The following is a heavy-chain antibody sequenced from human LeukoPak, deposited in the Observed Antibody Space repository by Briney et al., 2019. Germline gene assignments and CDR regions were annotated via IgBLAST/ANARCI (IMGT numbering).Heavy chain of an antibody. CDR1: GFTFSSYA. V-gene: IGHV3-30-3*01. Sequence: GGSLRLSCAASGFTFSSYAMHWVRQAPGKGLEWVAVISYDGSNKYYADSVKGRFTISRDNSKNTLYLQMNSLRAEDTAVYYCARARRPPGVIRSRLEDAFDIWGQGTMVTVSS. D-gene: IGHD3-3*01. CDR3: ARARRPPGVIRSRLEDAFDI. CDR2: ISYDGSNK. J-gene: IGHJ3*02.